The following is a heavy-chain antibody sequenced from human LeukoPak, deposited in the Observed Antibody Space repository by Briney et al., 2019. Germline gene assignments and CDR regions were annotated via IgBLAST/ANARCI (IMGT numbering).Heavy chain of an antibody. CDR3: ARYGGSGWVIDN. Sequence: SETLSLTCTVSVDSISRYHWTWIRQPPGKGLEWIGYIYYSGATSYNPFLKSRVTISVDTSKKQFCLKLTSVTAADTAVYYCARYGGSGWVIDNWGQGTLVTVSS. V-gene: IGHV4-59*08. CDR2: IYYSGAT. D-gene: IGHD6-19*01. J-gene: IGHJ4*02. CDR1: VDSISRYH.